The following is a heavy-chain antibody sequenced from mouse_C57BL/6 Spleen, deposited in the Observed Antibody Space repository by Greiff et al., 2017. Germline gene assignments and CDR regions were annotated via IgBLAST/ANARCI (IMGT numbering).Heavy chain of an antibody. CDR1: GYAFSSSW. CDR3: ARRTTVVADYYAMDY. J-gene: IGHJ4*01. Sequence: QVQLQQSGPELVKPGASVKISCKASGYAFSSSWMNWVKQRPGKGLEWIGRIYPGDGDTNYNGKFKGKATLTADKSSSTAYMQLSSLTSEDSAVYFCARRTTVVADYYAMDYWGQGTSVTVSS. D-gene: IGHD1-1*01. V-gene: IGHV1-82*01. CDR2: IYPGDGDT.